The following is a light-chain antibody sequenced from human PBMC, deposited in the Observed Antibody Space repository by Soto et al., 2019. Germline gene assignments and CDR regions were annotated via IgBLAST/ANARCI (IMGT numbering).Light chain of an antibody. Sequence: DIVLTQSPGTLSLSPGQRATLSCRASQTVTTFYLAWYQQKPGQAPRLLIYGASSRATGIPDRFSGSGSGTYFTLTISRLEPEDCAVYYCQQYGSSSGLTFGGGTKVEL. CDR1: QTVTTFY. CDR2: GAS. V-gene: IGKV3-20*01. J-gene: IGKJ4*01. CDR3: QQYGSSSGLT.